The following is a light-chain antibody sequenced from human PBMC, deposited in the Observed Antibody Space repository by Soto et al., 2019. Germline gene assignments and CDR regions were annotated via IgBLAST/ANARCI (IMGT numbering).Light chain of an antibody. V-gene: IGLV2-11*01. Sequence: QSVLTQPRSVSGSPGESVTISCTGTSSDVGSYNYVSWYQQYPGKSPKVMIYDVTERPSEVPDRFSGPKSGNTASLTISVLQAEDEAEYFCCSYSGSDTLRFGGGTNVTVL. CDR1: SSDVGSYNY. CDR2: DVT. J-gene: IGLJ3*02. CDR3: CSYSGSDTLR.